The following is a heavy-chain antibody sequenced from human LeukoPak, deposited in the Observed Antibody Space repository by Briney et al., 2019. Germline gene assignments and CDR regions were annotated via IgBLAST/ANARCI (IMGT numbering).Heavy chain of an antibody. V-gene: IGHV4-34*01. CDR2: IYYSGST. CDR3: AREGYYGDYHDY. CDR1: GGSFSGYY. J-gene: IGHJ4*02. D-gene: IGHD4-17*01. Sequence: SETLSLTCAVYGGSFSGYYWSWIRQPPGKGLDWIGSIYYSGSTYYNPSLKSRVTISVDTSKNQFSLNLSSVTAADTAVYYCAREGYYGDYHDYWGQGTLVTVSS.